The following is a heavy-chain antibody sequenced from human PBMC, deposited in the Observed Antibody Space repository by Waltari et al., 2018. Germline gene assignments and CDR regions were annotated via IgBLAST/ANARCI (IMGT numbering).Heavy chain of an antibody. J-gene: IGHJ6*02. CDR1: GGSFSGYY. D-gene: IGHD6-13*01. CDR3: ARGRVRGAAAGTLAQLRVRRNGMDV. V-gene: IGHV4-34*01. Sequence: QVQLQQWGAGLLKPSETLSLTCAVYGGSFSGYYWSWIRQPPGKGLAWIGEINHSGSTNYNPSLKSRVTISVDTSKNQFSLKLSSVTAADTAVYYCARGRVRGAAAGTLAQLRVRRNGMDVWGQGTTVTVSS. CDR2: INHSGST.